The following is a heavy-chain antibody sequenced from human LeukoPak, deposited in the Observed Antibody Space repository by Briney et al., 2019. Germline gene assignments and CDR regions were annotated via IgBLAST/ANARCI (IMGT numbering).Heavy chain of an antibody. J-gene: IGHJ4*02. Sequence: PSETLSLTCAVYGGSFSGYYWSWIRQPPGKGLEWIGEINHSGSTNYNPSLKRRVTISVDTSKNRFSLKLTSVTAADTAVYYCARFGNGWYYFDYWGQGTLVTVSS. CDR1: GGSFSGYY. V-gene: IGHV4-34*01. D-gene: IGHD6-19*01. CDR3: ARFGNGWYYFDY. CDR2: INHSGST.